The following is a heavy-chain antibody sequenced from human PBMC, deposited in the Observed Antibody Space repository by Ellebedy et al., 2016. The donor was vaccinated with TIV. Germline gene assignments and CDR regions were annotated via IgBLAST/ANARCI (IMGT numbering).Heavy chain of an antibody. V-gene: IGHV4-39*01. Sequence: SETLSLXCSVSGGSVTSNSYYWGWIRQPPGKGLEWIGSIYYSGSTYYNPSLKSRVTISIDTSKNQFSLKLSSVTAADTAVYYCARLIDYWGQGTLVTVSS. CDR3: ARLIDY. CDR2: IYYSGST. CDR1: GGSVTSNSYY. J-gene: IGHJ4*02.